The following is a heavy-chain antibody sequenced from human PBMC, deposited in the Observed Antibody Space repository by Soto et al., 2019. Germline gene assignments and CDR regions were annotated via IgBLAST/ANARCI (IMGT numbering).Heavy chain of an antibody. J-gene: IGHJ4*02. CDR3: AKANSGHDDELDY. Sequence: ASVKVSCKASGYTFTGYYRNWVRQAPGQGLEWMGWLNPKSGGTDYAQKFQGRVTMTRDTSSSSAYMELNSLRSDDTAVYYCAKANSGHDDELDYAGQGTQVTVSS. CDR2: LNPKSGGT. V-gene: IGHV1-2*02. D-gene: IGHD5-12*01. CDR1: GYTFTGYY.